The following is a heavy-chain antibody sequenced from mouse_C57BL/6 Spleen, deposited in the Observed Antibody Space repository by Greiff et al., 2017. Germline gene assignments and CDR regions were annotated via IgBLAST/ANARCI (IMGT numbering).Heavy chain of an antibody. CDR3: ARGWLPWYFDV. CDR2: ISDGGSYT. J-gene: IGHJ1*03. V-gene: IGHV5-4*03. D-gene: IGHD2-2*01. Sequence: EVKVVESGGGLVKPGGSLKLSCAASGFTFSSYAMSWVRQTPEKRLEWVATISDGGSYTYYPDNVKGRFTISRDNAKNNLYLQMSHLKSEDTAMYYCARGWLPWYFDVWGTGTTVTVSS. CDR1: GFTFSSYA.